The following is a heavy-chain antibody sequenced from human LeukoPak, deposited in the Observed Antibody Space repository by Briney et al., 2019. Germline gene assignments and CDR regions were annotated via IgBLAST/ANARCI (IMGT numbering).Heavy chain of an antibody. CDR2: INPSGGST. CDR3: ASWPNWNDVKGDYYYYGMDV. Sequence: ASVTVSCKASGYTFTSYYMHWVRQAPGQGLEWMGIINPSGGSTSYAQKFQGRVTMTRDTSTSTVYMELSSLRSEDTAVYYCASWPNWNDVKGDYYYYGMDVWGQGTTVTVSS. J-gene: IGHJ6*02. V-gene: IGHV1-46*01. CDR1: GYTFTSYY. D-gene: IGHD1-1*01.